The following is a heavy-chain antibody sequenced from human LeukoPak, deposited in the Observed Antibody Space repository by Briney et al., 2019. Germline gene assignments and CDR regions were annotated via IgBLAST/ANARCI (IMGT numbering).Heavy chain of an antibody. J-gene: IGHJ4*02. CDR1: GYTLTELS. CDR3: ATGGRWLQLGYFDY. V-gene: IGHV1-24*01. D-gene: IGHD5-24*01. CDR2: FDPEDGET. Sequence: ASVKVSCKVSGYTLTELSMHWVRQAPGKGLEWMGGFDPEDGETIYAQKFQGRVAMTEDTSTDTAYMELSSLRSEDTAVYYCATGGRWLQLGYFDYWGQGTLVTVSS.